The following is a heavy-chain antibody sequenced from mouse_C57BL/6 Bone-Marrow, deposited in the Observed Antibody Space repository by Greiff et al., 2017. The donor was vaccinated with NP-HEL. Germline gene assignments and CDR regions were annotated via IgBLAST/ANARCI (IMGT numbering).Heavy chain of an antibody. CDR1: GYTFTSYW. CDR3: ARWGIYYGYDDYFDY. Sequence: QVQLQQPGAELVKPGASVKMSCKASGYTFTSYWITWVKQRPGQGLEWIGDIYPGSGSTNYNEKFKSKATLTVDTSSSTAYMQLSSLTSEDSAVYYCARWGIYYGYDDYFDYWGQGTTLTVSS. V-gene: IGHV1-55*01. D-gene: IGHD2-2*01. J-gene: IGHJ2*01. CDR2: IYPGSGST.